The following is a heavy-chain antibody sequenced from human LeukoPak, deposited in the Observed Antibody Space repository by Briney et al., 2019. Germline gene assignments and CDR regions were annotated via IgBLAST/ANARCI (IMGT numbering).Heavy chain of an antibody. V-gene: IGHV4-4*07. CDR1: GGSISSYY. CDR3: AGGRYLPSWFDP. Sequence: SETLSLTCTVSGGSISSYYWSWIRQPAGKGLEWIGRIYTSGSTNYNPSLKSRVTMSVDTSKNQFSLKLSSVTAADTAVYYCAGGRYLPSWFDPWGQGTLVTVSS. D-gene: IGHD1-14*01. J-gene: IGHJ5*02. CDR2: IYTSGST.